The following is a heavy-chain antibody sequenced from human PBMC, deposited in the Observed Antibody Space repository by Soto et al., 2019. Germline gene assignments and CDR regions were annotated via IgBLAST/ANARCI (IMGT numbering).Heavy chain of an antibody. J-gene: IGHJ3*02. CDR3: ARDLYSNYGEDAFDI. CDR1: GYTFTSYG. D-gene: IGHD4-4*01. CDR2: ISAYNGNT. Sequence: ASVKVSCKASGYTFTSYGISWVRPAPGQGLEWMGWISAYNGNTNYAQKLQGRVTMTTDTSTSTAYMELRSLRSDDTAVYYCARDLYSNYGEDAFDIWGQGTMVTVSS. V-gene: IGHV1-18*01.